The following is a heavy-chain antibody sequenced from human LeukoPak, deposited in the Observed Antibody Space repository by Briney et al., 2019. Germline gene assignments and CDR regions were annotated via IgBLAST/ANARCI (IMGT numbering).Heavy chain of an antibody. V-gene: IGHV4-59*08. Sequence: KPSETLSLTCTVSGGSITGYCWSWIRQPPGEGLEWIGYICNSGSTNCNPSLKSRVTISVDTSKNPFSLKLSSVTAADTAVYYCARHGGSYSLDYWGQGTLVTVSS. J-gene: IGHJ4*02. CDR2: ICNSGST. D-gene: IGHD1-26*01. CDR1: GGSITGYC. CDR3: ARHGGSYSLDY.